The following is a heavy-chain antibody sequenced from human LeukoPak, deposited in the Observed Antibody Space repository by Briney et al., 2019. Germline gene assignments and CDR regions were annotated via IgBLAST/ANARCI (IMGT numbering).Heavy chain of an antibody. D-gene: IGHD6-19*01. V-gene: IGHV3-21*01. CDR1: GFTFSSYS. CDR2: ISSSSSYR. CDR3: ARDLEGQWLVEGGYFDY. Sequence: GGSLRLSCAASGFTFSSYSMNWVRQAPGKGLEWVSSISSSSSYRYYADSVKGRFTISRDNAKNSLYLQMNSLRAEDTAVYYCARDLEGQWLVEGGYFDYWGQGTLVTVSS. J-gene: IGHJ4*02.